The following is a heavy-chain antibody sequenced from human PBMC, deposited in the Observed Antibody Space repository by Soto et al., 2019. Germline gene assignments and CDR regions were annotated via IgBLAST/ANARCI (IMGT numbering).Heavy chain of an antibody. CDR2: IYYSGST. D-gene: IGHD6-19*01. J-gene: IGHJ4*02. Sequence: PSETLSLTCTVSGGSISSGGYYWSWIRQHPGKGLEWIGYIYYSGSTYYNPSLKSRVTISVDTSKNQFSLKLSSVTAADTAVYYCARAADRLAVAGRVFDYWGQGTLVTVSS. V-gene: IGHV4-31*03. CDR1: GGSISSGGYY. CDR3: ARAADRLAVAGRVFDY.